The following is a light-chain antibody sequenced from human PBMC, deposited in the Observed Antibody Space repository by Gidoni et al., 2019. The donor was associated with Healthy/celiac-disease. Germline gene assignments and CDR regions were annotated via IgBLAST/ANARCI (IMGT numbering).Light chain of an antibody. CDR2: DAS. CDR3: QQRSNRT. Sequence: EIVLTQSPATLSLSPGERATLSCRASQSVSSYLAWYQQKPGQAPRLLIYDASNRATGIPARFSGSGSGTDFTLTISSLEPEDFAVYYCQQRSNRTFXQXTKVXIK. V-gene: IGKV3-11*01. J-gene: IGKJ1*01. CDR1: QSVSSY.